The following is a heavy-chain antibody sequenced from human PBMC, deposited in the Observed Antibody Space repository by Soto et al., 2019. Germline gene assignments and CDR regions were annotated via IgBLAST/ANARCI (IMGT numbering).Heavy chain of an antibody. D-gene: IGHD3-10*01. CDR2: IYYSGST. J-gene: IGHJ5*02. V-gene: IGHV4-39*01. CDR3: ARPRSYYGSGSYSNWFDP. Sequence: QLQLQESGPGLVKPSETLSLTCTVSGGSISSSSYYWGWIRQPPGKGLEWIGSIYYSGSTYYNPSLKSRVTISVDTSKNQFSLKLSSVTAADTAVYYCARPRSYYGSGSYSNWFDPWGQGTLVTVSS. CDR1: GGSISSSSYY.